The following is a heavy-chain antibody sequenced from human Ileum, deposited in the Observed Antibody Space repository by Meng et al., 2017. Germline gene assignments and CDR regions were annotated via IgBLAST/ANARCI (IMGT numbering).Heavy chain of an antibody. CDR2: MNPNSGNT. D-gene: IGHD3-10*01. V-gene: IGHV1-8*03. CDR1: GYTFTSYD. CDR3: ARVSYYGSGSDY. Sequence: ASVKVSCKASGYTFTSYDINWVRQATGQGLEWMGWMNPNSGNTGYAQKFQSRVTITRNTSISTAYMELSSLRSEDTAVYYCARVSYYGSGSDYWGQGTLVTVSS. J-gene: IGHJ4*02.